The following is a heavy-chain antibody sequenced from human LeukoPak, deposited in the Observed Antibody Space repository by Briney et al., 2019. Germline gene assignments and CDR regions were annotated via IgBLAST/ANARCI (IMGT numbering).Heavy chain of an antibody. CDR2: IYYSGST. CDR1: GGSISSYY. J-gene: IGHJ4*02. V-gene: IGHV4-59*12. Sequence: PSETLSLTCTVSGGSISSYYWSWIRQPPGKGLEWIGYIYYSGSTNYNPSLKSRVTISVDRSKNQFSLKLSSVTAADTAVYYCARAYGDYVFDYWGQGTLVTVSS. CDR3: ARAYGDYVFDY. D-gene: IGHD4-17*01.